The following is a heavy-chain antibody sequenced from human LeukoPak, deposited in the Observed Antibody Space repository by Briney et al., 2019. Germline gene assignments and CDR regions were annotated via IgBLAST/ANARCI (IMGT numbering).Heavy chain of an antibody. CDR2: IYPRDGST. J-gene: IGHJ4*02. V-gene: IGHV1-46*01. CDR1: GYTFTSNY. D-gene: IGHD2-2*02. Sequence: GASVKVSCKASGYTFTSNYIHWVRPAPGQGLEWMGMIYPRDGSTSYAQKFQDRVTMARDTSISTVYMELSSLTSDDTAVYYCARKDCSTTNCYTNFDYWGQGTLVSVTS. CDR3: ARKDCSTTNCYTNFDY.